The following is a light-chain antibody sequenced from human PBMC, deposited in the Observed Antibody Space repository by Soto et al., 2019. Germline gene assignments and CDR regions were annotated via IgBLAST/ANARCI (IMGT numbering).Light chain of an antibody. CDR1: QGIRED. V-gene: IGKV1-6*01. J-gene: IGKJ2*01. CDR2: AAS. Sequence: AIQMTQSPSSLSASVGDRVTITCRASQGIREDLGWYQQKPGEAPKLLIYAASSLQTGVPSRFSGSGSGTDFTLTISSLQPEDFATYYCLQDYSYPRTFCQGTKLEIK. CDR3: LQDYSYPRT.